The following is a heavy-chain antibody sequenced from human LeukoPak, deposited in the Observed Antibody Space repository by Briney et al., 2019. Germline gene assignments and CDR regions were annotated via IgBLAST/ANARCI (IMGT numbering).Heavy chain of an antibody. CDR1: GFTFSSYA. CDR3: AKDHSSSWHNYFDF. D-gene: IGHD6-13*01. J-gene: IGHJ4*02. Sequence: GGSLRLSCAASGFTFSSYAMSWVRQAPGKGLEWVSVISGSGATSYYADSVKGRFTISRDNSKNTLFLQMNFLRAEDTAVYYCAKDHSSSWHNYFDFWGQGTLVTVSS. CDR2: ISGSGATS. V-gene: IGHV3-23*01.